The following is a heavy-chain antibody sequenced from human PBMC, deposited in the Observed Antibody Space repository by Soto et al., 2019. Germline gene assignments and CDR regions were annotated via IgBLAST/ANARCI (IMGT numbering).Heavy chain of an antibody. D-gene: IGHD1-7*01. CDR3: ARDQPFRTGTTISWFDP. Sequence: PGGSLRLFCAASGFTFSSYSMNWVRQAPGKGLEWVSSISSSSSYIYYADSVKGRFTISRDNAKNSLYLQMNSLRAEDTAVYYCARDQPFRTGTTISWFDPWGQGTLVTVSS. CDR2: ISSSSSYI. V-gene: IGHV3-21*01. CDR1: GFTFSSYS. J-gene: IGHJ5*02.